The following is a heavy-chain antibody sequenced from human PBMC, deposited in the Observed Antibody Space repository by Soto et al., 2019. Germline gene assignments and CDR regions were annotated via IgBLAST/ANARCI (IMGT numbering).Heavy chain of an antibody. CDR2: IYHSGST. V-gene: IGHV4-30-2*01. Sequence: SETLSLTCAVSGGSISSGGYSWTWIRQPPGKGLEWIGYIYHSGSTYYNPSLKSRVTISVDRSKNQFSLKLSSVTAADTAVYYGARGHPFGRWGQGTSVTVSS. CDR3: ARGHPFGR. CDR1: GGSISSGGYS. J-gene: IGHJ5*02.